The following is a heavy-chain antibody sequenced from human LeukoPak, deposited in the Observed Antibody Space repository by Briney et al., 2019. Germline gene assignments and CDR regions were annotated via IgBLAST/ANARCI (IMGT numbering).Heavy chain of an antibody. D-gene: IGHD1-1*01. CDR3: ARFAMTRKLERLISSLYFDY. V-gene: IGHV3-48*03. J-gene: IGHJ4*02. CDR1: GFTFSSYE. CDR2: ISSSGSTI. Sequence: QSGGYLRLSCAASGFTFSSYEMNWVRQAPGKGLEWVSYISSSGSTIYYADSVKGRFTISRDNAKNSLYLQMNSLRAEDTADYYCARFAMTRKLERLISSLYFDYWGQGTLVTVSS.